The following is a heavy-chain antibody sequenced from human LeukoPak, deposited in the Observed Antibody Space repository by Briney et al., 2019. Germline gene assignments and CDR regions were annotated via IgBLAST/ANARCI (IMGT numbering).Heavy chain of an antibody. CDR1: GYSISSGYY. V-gene: IGHV4-38-2*02. Sequence: SETLSLTCTVSGYSISSGYYWGWIRQPPGKGLEWIGSIYHSGSTYYNPSLKSRVTISVDTSKNQFSLKLSSVTAADTAVYYFARVVQSNDSSGLYLPEYFQHWGQGTLVNVSS. J-gene: IGHJ1*01. CDR2: IYHSGST. CDR3: ARVVQSNDSSGLYLPEYFQH. D-gene: IGHD3-22*01.